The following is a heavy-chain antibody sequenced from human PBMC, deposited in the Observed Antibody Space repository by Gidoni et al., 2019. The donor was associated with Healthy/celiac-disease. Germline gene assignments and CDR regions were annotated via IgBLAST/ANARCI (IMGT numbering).Heavy chain of an antibody. D-gene: IGHD3-22*01. J-gene: IGHJ4*02. V-gene: IGHV4-34*01. CDR1: GGSFSGYY. Sequence: QVQLQQWGAGLLKPSETLSLTCAVYGGSFSGYYWSWIRQPPGKGLEWSGEINHSGSTNYNPSLKSRVTISVDTSKNQFSLKLSSVTAADTAVYYCARDPYYYDSSGYRPFDYWGQGTLVTVSS. CDR3: ARDPYYYDSSGYRPFDY. CDR2: INHSGST.